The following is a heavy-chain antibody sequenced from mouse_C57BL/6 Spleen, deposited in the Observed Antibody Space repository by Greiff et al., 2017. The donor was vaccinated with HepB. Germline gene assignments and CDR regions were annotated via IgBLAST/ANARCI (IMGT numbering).Heavy chain of an antibody. CDR3: AREGYDGYFDV. J-gene: IGHJ1*03. CDR2: IYYSGTI. V-gene: IGHV3-5*01. D-gene: IGHD2-2*01. Sequence: VQLKQSGPGLVKPSQTVFLTCTVTGISITTGNYRWSWIRQFPGNKLEWIGYIYYSGTITYNPSLTSRTTITRDTPKNQFFLEMNSLTAEDTATYYCAREGYDGYFDVWGTGTTVTVSS. CDR1: GISITTGNYR.